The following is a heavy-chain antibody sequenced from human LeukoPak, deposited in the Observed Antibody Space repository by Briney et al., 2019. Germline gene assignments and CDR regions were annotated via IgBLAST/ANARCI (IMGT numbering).Heavy chain of an antibody. Sequence: PSETLSLTCAVYGGSFSGYYWGWIRQPPGKGLEWIGSVYHSGSTYYNPSLKSRVTISVDTSKTQFSLKLSSVTAADTAVYYCARDSTKYSGSFLDYWGQGTLVTVSS. CDR3: ARDSTKYSGSFLDY. D-gene: IGHD1-26*01. V-gene: IGHV4-38-2*02. CDR2: VYHSGST. J-gene: IGHJ4*02. CDR1: GGSFSGYY.